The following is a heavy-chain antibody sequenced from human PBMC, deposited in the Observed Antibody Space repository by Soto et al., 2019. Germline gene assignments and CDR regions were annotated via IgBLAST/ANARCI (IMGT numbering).Heavy chain of an antibody. V-gene: IGHV1-18*01. Sequence: ASVKVSCKACGDTFTSYGISWVRQAPGQGLEWMGWISAYNGNTNYAQKLQGRVAMTTDTSTSTAYMELRSLRSDDTAVYYCARNIAVAVPVDYWGQGTLVTVS. CDR3: ARNIAVAVPVDY. CDR1: GDTFTSYG. J-gene: IGHJ4*02. D-gene: IGHD6-19*01. CDR2: ISAYNGNT.